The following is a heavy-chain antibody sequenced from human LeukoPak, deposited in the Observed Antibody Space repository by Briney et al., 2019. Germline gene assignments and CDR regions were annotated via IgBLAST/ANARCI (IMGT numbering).Heavy chain of an antibody. V-gene: IGHV4-34*01. D-gene: IGHD3-22*01. Sequence: SSETLSLTCAVYGGSFSGYYWSWIRQPPGKGLEWIGEINHSGSTNYNPSLKSRVTISVDTSTNQFSLELSSVTAADTAVYYCARTYYDISGYFPNYFDYWGPGTLVTVSS. CDR2: INHSGST. CDR1: GGSFSGYY. J-gene: IGHJ4*02. CDR3: ARTYYDISGYFPNYFDY.